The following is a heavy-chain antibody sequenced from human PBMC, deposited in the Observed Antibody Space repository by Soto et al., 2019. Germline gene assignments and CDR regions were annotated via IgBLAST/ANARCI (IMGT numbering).Heavy chain of an antibody. CDR2: ISGSGGST. Sequence: GGSLRLSCAASGFTFSSYAMSWVRQAPGKGLEWVSAISGSGGSTYYADSVKGRFTISRDNSKNTLYLQMNSLRAEDTAVYYCAKDASAIFGVVWGDTATADHDYWGQGTLVTVSS. CDR3: AKDASAIFGVVWGDTATADHDY. D-gene: IGHD3-3*01. V-gene: IGHV3-23*01. J-gene: IGHJ4*02. CDR1: GFTFSSYA.